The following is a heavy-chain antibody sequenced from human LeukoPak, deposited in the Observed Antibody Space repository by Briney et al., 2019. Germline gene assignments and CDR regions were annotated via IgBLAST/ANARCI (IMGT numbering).Heavy chain of an antibody. V-gene: IGHV3-48*03. J-gene: IGHJ4*02. Sequence: GGSLRLSCAASGFTFSNSDMNWVRQAPGKGLEWVSYISTSGNTRYYADSVKGRFTISRDNAKNSLYLQMNSLRVEDTAVYYCARELSGTTSYYFDYWGQGTLVTVSS. CDR2: ISTSGNTR. CDR3: ARELSGTTSYYFDY. D-gene: IGHD1-7*01. CDR1: GFTFSNSD.